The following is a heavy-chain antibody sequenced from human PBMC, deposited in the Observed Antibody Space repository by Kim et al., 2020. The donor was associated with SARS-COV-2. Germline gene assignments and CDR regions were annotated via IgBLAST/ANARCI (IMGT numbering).Heavy chain of an antibody. CDR1: GFTFFNYA. Sequence: GGSLRLSCAASGFTFFNYAMSWVRQAPGKGLEWVSTVSGSGDSTYYADSVKGRFTISRDNSKNTLYLQMNSLRVEDTAIYFCAKDYNWDDGDAFDVWGQGTTVTVSS. CDR3: AKDYNWDDGDAFDV. V-gene: IGHV3-23*01. CDR2: VSGSGDST. J-gene: IGHJ3*01. D-gene: IGHD1-20*01.